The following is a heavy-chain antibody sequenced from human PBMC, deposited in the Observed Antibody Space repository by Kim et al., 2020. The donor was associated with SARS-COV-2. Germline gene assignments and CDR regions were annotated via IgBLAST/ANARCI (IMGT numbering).Heavy chain of an antibody. Sequence: GGSLRLSCAASGFTFSAYGIGWVRQAPGKGLEWVSSVTGSGDYTYYADSVKGRFTISRDNSKNTLYLQLNSLRAEDTALYYCAKDLENPGSGRLFDYWGLGTLVTVSS. CDR1: GFTFSAYG. V-gene: IGHV3-23*01. CDR2: VTGSGDYT. J-gene: IGHJ4*02. D-gene: IGHD3-10*01. CDR3: AKDLENPGSGRLFDY.